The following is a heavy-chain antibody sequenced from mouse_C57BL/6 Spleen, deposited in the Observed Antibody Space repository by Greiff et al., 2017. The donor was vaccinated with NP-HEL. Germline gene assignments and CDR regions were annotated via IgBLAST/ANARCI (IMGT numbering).Heavy chain of an antibody. CDR2: ISYDGSN. J-gene: IGHJ2*01. CDR3: ARAYDGRGDY. Sequence: EVKLQESGPGLVKPSQSLSLTCSVTGYSITSGYYWNWIRQFPGNKLEWMGYISYDGSNNYNPSLKNRISITRDTSKNQFFLKLNSVTTEDTATYYCARAYDGRGDYWGQGTTLTVSS. V-gene: IGHV3-6*01. CDR1: GYSITSGYY. D-gene: IGHD2-12*01.